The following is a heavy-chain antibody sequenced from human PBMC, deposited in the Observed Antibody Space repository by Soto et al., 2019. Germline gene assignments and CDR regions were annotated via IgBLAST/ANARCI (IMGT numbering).Heavy chain of an antibody. D-gene: IGHD6-25*01. V-gene: IGHV3-23*01. Sequence: GGALRLSCAASGCTFSSYAMIGVLQAPGKGLEWVSAISGSGGSTYYADSVKGRFTISRDNSKNTLYLQMNSLRAEDTAVYYCFAGDFVGNGQRQFEVWGPGTLVT. J-gene: IGHJ4*02. CDR2: ISGSGGST. CDR1: GCTFSSYA. CDR3: FAGDFVGNGQRQFEV.